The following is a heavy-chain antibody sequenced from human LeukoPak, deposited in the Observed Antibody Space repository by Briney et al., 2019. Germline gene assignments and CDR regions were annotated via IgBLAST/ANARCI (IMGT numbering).Heavy chain of an antibody. V-gene: IGHV3-15*01. J-gene: IGHJ4*02. Sequence: PGGSLRLSCAASGFTFSNAWMNWVRQAPGKGLEWVGRIRTKTDGGTADCAAPVKGRFTISRDDSKDTLYLQMNSLEIEDTAVYYRSTGYNRGDYWGQGTLVTVSS. CDR3: STGYNRGDY. CDR1: GFTFSNAW. D-gene: IGHD2-2*02. CDR2: IRTKTDGGTA.